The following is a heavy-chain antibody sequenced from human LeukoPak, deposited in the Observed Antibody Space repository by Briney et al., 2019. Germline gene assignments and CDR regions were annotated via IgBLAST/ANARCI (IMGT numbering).Heavy chain of an antibody. CDR3: ARDLWADYYGMDV. CDR1: GGSISSYY. D-gene: IGHD3/OR15-3a*01. J-gene: IGHJ6*02. V-gene: IGHV4-59*01. Sequence: TSSETLSLTCTVSGGSISSYYWSWIRQPPGKGLEWIGYIYYSGSTNYNPSLKSRVTISVDTSKNQFSLKLSSVTAADTAVYYCARDLWADYYGMDVWGQGTTVTVSS. CDR2: IYYSGST.